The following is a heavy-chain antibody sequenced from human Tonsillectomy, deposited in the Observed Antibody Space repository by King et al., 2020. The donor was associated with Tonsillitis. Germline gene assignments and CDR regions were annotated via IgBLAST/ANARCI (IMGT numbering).Heavy chain of an antibody. D-gene: IGHD2-15*01. Sequence: LQLQESGPGLVKPSETLSLTCTVSGGSISSSSYYWGWIRQPPGKGLEWIGGIYYSGSTYYNPSLQSRVTISVDTSKNQFSLKLSSVTAADTAVYYCAGGSVVAAISWFDPWGQGTLVTVSS. J-gene: IGHJ5*02. CDR2: IYYSGST. CDR1: GGSISSSSYY. V-gene: IGHV4-39*01. CDR3: AGGSVVAAISWFDP.